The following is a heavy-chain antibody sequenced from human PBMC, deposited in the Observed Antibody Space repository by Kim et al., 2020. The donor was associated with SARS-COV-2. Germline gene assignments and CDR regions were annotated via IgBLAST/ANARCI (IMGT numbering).Heavy chain of an antibody. CDR3: ARHYYDSSGLG. J-gene: IGHJ4*02. CDR2: T. V-gene: IGHV5-10-1*01. D-gene: IGHD3-22*01. Sequence: TNYSPSFQGHVTISADKSISTAYLQWSSLKASDTAMYYCARHYYDSSGLGWGQGTLVTVSS.